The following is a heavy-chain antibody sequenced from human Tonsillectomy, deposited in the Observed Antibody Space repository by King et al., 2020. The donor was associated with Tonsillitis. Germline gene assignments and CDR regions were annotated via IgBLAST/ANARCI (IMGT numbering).Heavy chain of an antibody. CDR3: ARWDMALAY. CDR2: VDTSDSHT. D-gene: IGHD2-15*01. V-gene: IGHV5-10-1*03. Sequence: VQLGESGAEVKKPGESLTISCKGSGYNFSNYWINWVRQMPGKGLEWVGRVDTSDSHTKYSPSFEGHVTISVDKSISTAYLQWGSLKASDTAIYYCARWDMALAYWGQGTLLTVSS. CDR1: GYNFSNYW. J-gene: IGHJ4*02.